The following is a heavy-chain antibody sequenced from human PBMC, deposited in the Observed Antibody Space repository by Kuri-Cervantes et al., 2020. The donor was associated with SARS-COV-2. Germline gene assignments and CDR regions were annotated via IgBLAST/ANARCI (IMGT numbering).Heavy chain of an antibody. CDR1: GFTFSSYG. J-gene: IGHJ6*03. CDR2: IRYDGSNK. CDR3: ARAAFYYYYYYMDV. V-gene: IGHV3-30*02. Sequence: GESLRLSCAASGFTFSSYGMHWVRQAPGKGLEWVAFIRYDGSNKYYADSVKGRFTISRDNSKNTLYLQMNSLRAEDTAVYYCARAAFYYYYYYMDVWGKGTTVTVSS.